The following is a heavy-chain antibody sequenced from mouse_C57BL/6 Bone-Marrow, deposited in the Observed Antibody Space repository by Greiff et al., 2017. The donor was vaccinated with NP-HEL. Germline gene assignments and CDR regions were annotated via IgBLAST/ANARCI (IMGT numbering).Heavy chain of an antibody. CDR3: AKAMITWYFDV. J-gene: IGHJ1*03. CDR2: INPNNGTT. Sequence: EVQLVESGPELVKPGASVKISCKASGYSFTDYNMNWVKQSNGKSLEWIGVINPNNGTTSYNQKFKGKATLTVDQSSSTAYMQLNSLTSEDSAVYYCAKAMITWYFDVWGTGTTVTVSS. V-gene: IGHV1-39*01. CDR1: GYSFTDYN. D-gene: IGHD2-4*01.